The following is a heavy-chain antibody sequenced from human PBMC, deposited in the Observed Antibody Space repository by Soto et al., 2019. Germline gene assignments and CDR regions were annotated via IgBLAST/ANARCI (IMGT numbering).Heavy chain of an antibody. CDR2: INWNSGSI. V-gene: IGHV3-9*01. J-gene: IGHJ6*02. D-gene: IGHD3-3*01. CDR3: AKDAYYDFWSGSPYYYYGMDV. CDR1: GFTFDDYA. Sequence: GGSLRLSCAASGFTFDDYAMHWVRQAPGKGLEWVSGINWNSGSIGYADSVKGRFTISRDNSKNTLYLQMNSLRAEDTAVYYCAKDAYYDFWSGSPYYYYGMDVWGQGTTVTVSS.